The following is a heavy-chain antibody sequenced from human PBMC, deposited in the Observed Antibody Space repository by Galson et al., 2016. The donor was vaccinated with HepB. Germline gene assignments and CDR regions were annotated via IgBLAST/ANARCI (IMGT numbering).Heavy chain of an antibody. V-gene: IGHV2-26*03. Sequence: PALVKPTQTLTLTCTISGFSLNNTRVGVSWIRQPPGKALEWLAHIFSNDEESSNTSLKSRLTISKDTSKSQVVLTMTNMDPVDTATYYCARIRPYASGWYWGYFFDFWGQGTLFTVSS. CDR2: IFSNDEE. D-gene: IGHD6-19*01. J-gene: IGHJ4*02. CDR3: ARIRPYASGWYWGYFFDF. CDR1: GFSLNNTRVG.